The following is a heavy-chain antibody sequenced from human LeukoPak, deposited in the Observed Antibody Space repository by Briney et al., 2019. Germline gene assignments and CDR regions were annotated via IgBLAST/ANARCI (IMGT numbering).Heavy chain of an antibody. V-gene: IGHV1-2*06. CDR1: GYTFTGYY. CDR2: INPNSGGT. Sequence: ASVKVSCKASGYTFTGYYMHWVRQAPGQGLEWMGRINPNSGGTNCAQKFQGRVTMTRDTSISTAYMELSRLRSDDTAVYYCARDAEVLRFGELSTTPDYWGQGTLVTVSS. CDR3: ARDAEVLRFGELSTTPDY. J-gene: IGHJ4*02. D-gene: IGHD3-10*01.